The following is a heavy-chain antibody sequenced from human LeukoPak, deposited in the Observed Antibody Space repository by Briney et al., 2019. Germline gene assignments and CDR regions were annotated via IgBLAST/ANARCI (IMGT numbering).Heavy chain of an antibody. CDR2: ISNSGSSI. Sequence: GGSLRLSCAATGFTFSDYYMTRIRQTPGKGLEWISYISNSGSSIYYTGSVKGRFTISRDNAKNSLYLQMNSLRAENSAVYYCARKKRSFDIWGQGTVVTVSS. J-gene: IGHJ3*02. CDR1: GFTFSDYY. CDR3: ARKKRSFDI. V-gene: IGHV3-11*01. D-gene: IGHD6-25*01.